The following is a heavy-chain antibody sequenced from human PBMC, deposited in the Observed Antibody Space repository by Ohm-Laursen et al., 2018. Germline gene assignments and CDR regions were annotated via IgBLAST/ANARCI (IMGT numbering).Heavy chain of an antibody. V-gene: IGHV1-18*04. CDR3: ARDVLGYCSGGSCYGDWFDP. CDR2: ISAYNGNT. CDR1: GYTFTDYY. D-gene: IGHD2-15*01. Sequence: ASVKVSCKSSGYTFTDYYMHWVRQAPGQGLEWMGWISAYNGNTNYAQKLQGRVTMTTDTSTSTAYMELRSLRSDDTAVYYCARDVLGYCSGGSCYGDWFDPWGQGTLVTVSS. J-gene: IGHJ5*02.